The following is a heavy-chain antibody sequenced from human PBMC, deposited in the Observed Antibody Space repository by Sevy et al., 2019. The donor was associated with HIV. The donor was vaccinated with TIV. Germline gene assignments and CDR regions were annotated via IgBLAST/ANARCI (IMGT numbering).Heavy chain of an antibody. V-gene: IGHV1-69*13. Sequence: ASVKVSGKASGGTFSSYAISWVRQAPGQGLEWMGGIIPIFGTANYAQKFQGRVTITADESTSTAYMELSSLRSEDTAVYYCAREPLYCSSTSCYYYYGMDVWGQGTTVTVSS. CDR3: AREPLYCSSTSCYYYYGMDV. CDR2: IIPIFGTA. CDR1: GGTFSSYA. D-gene: IGHD2-2*01. J-gene: IGHJ6*02.